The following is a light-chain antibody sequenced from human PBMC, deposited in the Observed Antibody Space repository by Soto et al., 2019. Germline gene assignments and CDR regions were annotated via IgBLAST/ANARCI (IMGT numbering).Light chain of an antibody. CDR2: SYD. Sequence: VLTQPPSASGTPGQRGTISCSTSSSNLGDNTVNWYQQVPGTAPKLLIYSYDQRPSGVPDRFSGSKSGTSASLAISGLQSEDEADYYCAAWDASLDGYVFGTGTKVTVL. CDR3: AAWDASLDGYV. V-gene: IGLV1-44*01. CDR1: SSNLGDNT. J-gene: IGLJ1*01.